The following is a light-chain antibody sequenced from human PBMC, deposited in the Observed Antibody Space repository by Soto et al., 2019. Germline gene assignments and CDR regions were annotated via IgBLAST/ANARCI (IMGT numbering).Light chain of an antibody. V-gene: IGKV1-39*01. CDR2: AAS. CDR1: QSISSY. Sequence: DIQMTQSPSSLSASVGYRVTITCRASQSISSYLNWYQQKPGKAPKLLIYAASSLQSGVPSRFSGSGSGTDFTLTISSLQPEDFATYYCQHSYSTPRTFGQGTKVDI. J-gene: IGKJ1*01. CDR3: QHSYSTPRT.